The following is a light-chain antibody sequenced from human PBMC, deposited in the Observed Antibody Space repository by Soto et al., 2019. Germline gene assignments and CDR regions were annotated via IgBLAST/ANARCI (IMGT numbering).Light chain of an antibody. V-gene: IGKV1-9*01. Sequence: IQLTQSPSSLSASVGDSVTITCRASQGISSYLTWYQQKPGKAPKLLIYAASTLHSGVPSKFSGSGSGTDFTLTISSLQPEDFATYYCQQLNSYPLTFGGGTKVDIK. J-gene: IGKJ4*01. CDR1: QGISSY. CDR3: QQLNSYPLT. CDR2: AAS.